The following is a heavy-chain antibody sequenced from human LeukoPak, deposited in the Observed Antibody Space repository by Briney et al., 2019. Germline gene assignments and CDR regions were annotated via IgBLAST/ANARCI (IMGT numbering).Heavy chain of an antibody. CDR3: ARSGGAFDI. J-gene: IGHJ3*02. D-gene: IGHD6-25*01. V-gene: IGHV4-34*01. CDR1: GGSFSGYY. CDR2: INHSGST. Sequence: PSETLSHTCAVYGGSFSGYYWSWIRQPPGKGLEWIGEINHSGSTNYNPSLKSRVTISVDTSKNQFSLKLSSVTAADTAVYYCARSGGAFDIWGQGAMVTVSS.